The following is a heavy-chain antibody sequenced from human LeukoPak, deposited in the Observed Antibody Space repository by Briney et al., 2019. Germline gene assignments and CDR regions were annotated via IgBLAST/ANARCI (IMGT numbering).Heavy chain of an antibody. J-gene: IGHJ4*02. D-gene: IGHD2-15*01. CDR1: GGTFSSYG. Sequence: ASVKVSCKASGGTFSSYGISWVRQAPGQGLEWMGWISAYNGNTNYAQKLQGRVTMTTDTSTSTAYMELRSLRSDDTAVYYCARVPYYCSGGSCYFDYWGQGTLVTVSS. V-gene: IGHV1-18*01. CDR2: ISAYNGNT. CDR3: ARVPYYCSGGSCYFDY.